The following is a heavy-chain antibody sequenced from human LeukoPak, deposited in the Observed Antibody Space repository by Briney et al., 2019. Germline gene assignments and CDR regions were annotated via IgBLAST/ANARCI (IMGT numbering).Heavy chain of an antibody. J-gene: IGHJ4*02. D-gene: IGHD2-2*02. V-gene: IGHV4-34*01. CDR2: INHSGST. CDR1: GGSFSGYY. CDR3: ARGRGYCSSTSCYITRYFDY. Sequence: WETLSLTCAVYGGSFSGYYWSWIRQPPGKGLEWIGEINHSGSTNYNPSLKSRVTISVDTSKNQFSLKLSSVTAADTAVYYCARGRGYCSSTSCYITRYFDYWGQGTLVTVSS.